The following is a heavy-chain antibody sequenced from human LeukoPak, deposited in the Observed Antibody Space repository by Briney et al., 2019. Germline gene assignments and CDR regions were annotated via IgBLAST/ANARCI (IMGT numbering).Heavy chain of an antibody. D-gene: IGHD6-19*01. V-gene: IGHV1-2*02. Sequence: ASVKVSCKASGYTFTGYYMHWVRPAPGQGLEWMGWINPNSGGTNYAQKFQGRVTMTRDTSISTAYMELSRLRSDDTAVYYCARDRGSGWYRYFDYWGQGTLVTVSS. CDR1: GYTFTGYY. J-gene: IGHJ4*02. CDR3: ARDRGSGWYRYFDY. CDR2: INPNSGGT.